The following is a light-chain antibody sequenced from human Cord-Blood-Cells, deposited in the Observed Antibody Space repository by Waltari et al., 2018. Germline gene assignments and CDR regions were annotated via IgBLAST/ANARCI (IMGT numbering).Light chain of an antibody. CDR2: DVS. CDR1: SSDVGGYNY. J-gene: IGLJ2*01. Sequence: QSALTQPASVSGSPGQSITISCTGTSSDVGGYNYVSWYQQHPGKAPKLMIYDVSNRPSGVSERFSGSKSGNTASLTSSGLQAEDEADYYCSSYTSSSTVVFGGGTKLTVL. CDR3: SSYTSSSTVV. V-gene: IGLV2-14*01.